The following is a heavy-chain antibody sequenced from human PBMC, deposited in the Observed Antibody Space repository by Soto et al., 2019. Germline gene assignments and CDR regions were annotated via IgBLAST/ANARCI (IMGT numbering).Heavy chain of an antibody. CDR3: ATIVGANDY. CDR2: IYSSGSA. V-gene: IGHV4-4*07. CDR1: RASIYTYS. J-gene: IGHJ4*02. Sequence: PSETLSVTCTVSRASIYTYSWTWIRQPAGKGLQWIGHIYSSGSANYSPSLKSRVSMSVDSSKNQISLKLSSVTAADTAVYYCATIVGANDYWGQGALVTVSS. D-gene: IGHD1-26*01.